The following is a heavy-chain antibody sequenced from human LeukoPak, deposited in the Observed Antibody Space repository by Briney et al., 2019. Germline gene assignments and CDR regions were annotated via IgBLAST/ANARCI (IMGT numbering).Heavy chain of an antibody. Sequence: SETLSLTCAVYGGSFSGYYWSWIRQPPGKGLEWIGEINHSGSTNYNPSLKTRVTISVDTSKNQFSLKLSSVTAADTAVYYCASGINILRPFDYWGQGTLVTVSS. CDR2: INHSGST. V-gene: IGHV4-34*01. J-gene: IGHJ4*02. CDR1: GGSFSGYY. D-gene: IGHD2-8*01. CDR3: ASGINILRPFDY.